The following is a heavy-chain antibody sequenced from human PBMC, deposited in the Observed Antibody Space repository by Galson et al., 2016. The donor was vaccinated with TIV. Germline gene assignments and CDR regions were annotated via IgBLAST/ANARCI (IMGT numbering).Heavy chain of an antibody. V-gene: IGHV4-30-4*01. CDR3: ARKAGYYHYAMDV. CDR1: GAPIRDGDSF. Sequence: TLSLTCTVSGAPIRDGDSFWSWIRQSPGKALEWIGYIYYSGRTFYNPSLKSRITISVDTSKNQFSVKLTSVTAADPAVYYCARKAGYYHYAMDVWGQGTTVTVSS. J-gene: IGHJ6*02. CDR2: IYYSGRT.